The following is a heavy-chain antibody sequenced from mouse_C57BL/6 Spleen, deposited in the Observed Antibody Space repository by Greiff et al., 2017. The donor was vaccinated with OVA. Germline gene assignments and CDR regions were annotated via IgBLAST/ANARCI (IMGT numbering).Heavy chain of an antibody. J-gene: IGHJ2*01. V-gene: IGHV1-42*01. Sequence: EVKLQQSGPELVKPGASVKISCKASGYSFTGYYMNWVKQSPEKSLEWIGEINPSTGGTTYNQKFKAKATLTVDKSSSTAYMQLKSLTSEDSAVYYCARYYYYGSSLYYFDYWGQGTTLTVSS. CDR2: INPSTGGT. D-gene: IGHD1-1*01. CDR1: GYSFTGYY. CDR3: ARYYYYGSSLYYFDY.